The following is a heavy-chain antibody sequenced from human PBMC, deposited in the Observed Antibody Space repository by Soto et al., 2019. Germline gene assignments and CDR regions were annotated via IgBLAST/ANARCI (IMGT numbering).Heavy chain of an antibody. V-gene: IGHV4-39*01. Sequence: PSETLSLTCTVSGGSISSSGYYWDWIRQPPGKGLEWIGSIYYSGTTYYNSSLKSRVTISVDTSKNQFSLKLSSVTAADTAVFYCARQRGGYSHYYYGMDVWGQGTTVT. CDR2: IYYSGTT. D-gene: IGHD5-12*01. J-gene: IGHJ6*02. CDR3: ARQRGGYSHYYYGMDV. CDR1: GGSISSSGYY.